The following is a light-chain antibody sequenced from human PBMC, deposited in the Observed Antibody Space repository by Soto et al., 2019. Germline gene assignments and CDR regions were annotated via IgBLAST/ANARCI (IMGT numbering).Light chain of an antibody. Sequence: IQITHSPSSLSASLGYIFTITFRAIQTISTWMAWYQQKPGKAPKLLVYDASTLQSGVASRFSGSGSGTEFTLIISGLQPDDSATYYCQQYTNTNNPWMFGQGTKVDVK. CDR3: QQYTNTNNPWM. V-gene: IGKV1-5*01. CDR2: DAS. J-gene: IGKJ1*01. CDR1: QTISTW.